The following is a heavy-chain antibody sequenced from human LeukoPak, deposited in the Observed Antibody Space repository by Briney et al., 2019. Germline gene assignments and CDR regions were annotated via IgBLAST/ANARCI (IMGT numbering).Heavy chain of an antibody. D-gene: IGHD1-26*01. Sequence: PGGPLRLSCAASGLSFSTYSSHWVRHTAGKGMRWVSRIIPEASATSYADSVKGRFTISRDNAENTLYLRMNSLRREDTAVYYCVRGQEVWELLPDDGFDMWGQGTKVTVAS. CDR1: GLSFSTYS. CDR2: IIPEASAT. V-gene: IGHV3-74*01. J-gene: IGHJ3*02. CDR3: VRGQEVWELLPDDGFDM.